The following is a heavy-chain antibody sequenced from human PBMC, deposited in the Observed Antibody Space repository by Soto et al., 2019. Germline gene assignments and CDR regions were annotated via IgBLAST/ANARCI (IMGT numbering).Heavy chain of an antibody. D-gene: IGHD6-19*01. CDR3: ASTAHSSGWYSGGFDY. V-gene: IGHV4-39*07. CDR2: IYHSGST. CDR1: ADSITNDFDS. Sequence: SETKSLTCSVSADSITNDFDSWAWVRQPPGKGLEWIGTIYHSGSTYYNPSLKSRVTISVDTSKNQFSLKLTSVTAADTAVYYCASTAHSSGWYSGGFDYWGQGTLVTVSS. J-gene: IGHJ4*02.